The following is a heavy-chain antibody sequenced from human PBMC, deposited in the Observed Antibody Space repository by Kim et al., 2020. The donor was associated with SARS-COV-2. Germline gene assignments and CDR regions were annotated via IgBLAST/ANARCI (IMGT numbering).Heavy chain of an antibody. D-gene: IGHD3-10*01. CDR3: ARGLTYGSGSYSRFDY. J-gene: IGHJ4*02. Sequence: KVQGRVTITADETTSTAYMELSSLRSEDTAVYYCARGLTYGSGSYSRFDYWGQGTLVTVSS. V-gene: IGHV1-69*01.